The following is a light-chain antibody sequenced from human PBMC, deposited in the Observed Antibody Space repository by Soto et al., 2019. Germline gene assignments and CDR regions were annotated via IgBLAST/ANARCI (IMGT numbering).Light chain of an antibody. CDR3: QHYASSPTWT. CDR1: QTISSSY. CDR2: GSS. J-gene: IGKJ1*01. V-gene: IGKV3-20*01. Sequence: EIVLTQSPGTLSLSPGERATLSCRASQTISSSYLAWYLQKPGQAPRLLIYGSSTRATGIPDRFSGGGSGTDFTLTSNRLEPEDFAVYYCQHYASSPTWTCGQGTKVEVK.